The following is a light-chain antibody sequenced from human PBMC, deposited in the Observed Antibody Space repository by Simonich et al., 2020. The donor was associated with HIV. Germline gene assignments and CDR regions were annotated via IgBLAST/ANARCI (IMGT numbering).Light chain of an antibody. Sequence: QSALTQPASVSGSPGQSITISCTGTSSDVRNYNLVSWYQLHPGKAPKLMIYDASKPPSGVSHRFSGSKSGNTASLTISGLQAEDEADYYCSSYTSSTTVVFGGGTKLTVL. CDR3: SSYTSSTTVV. V-gene: IGLV2-14*02. CDR2: DAS. J-gene: IGLJ2*01. CDR1: SSDVRNYNL.